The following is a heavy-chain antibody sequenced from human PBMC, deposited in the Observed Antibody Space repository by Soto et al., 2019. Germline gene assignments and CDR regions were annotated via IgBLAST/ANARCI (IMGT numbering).Heavy chain of an antibody. CDR1: GGSISSGGYY. J-gene: IGHJ4*02. CDR3: SGGTCVECCLNC. D-gene: IGHD3-3*01. CDR2: IYSSGST. Sequence: QVQLQESGPGLVKPSQTLSLTCTVSGGSISSGGYYWSWIRQHPGKGLEWIGYIYSSGSTYYNPSLNCRVTKSLDTSQNRFSLKLTGMTASETVGEYWSGGTCVECCLNCGGQVNRLTVSS. V-gene: IGHV4-31*03.